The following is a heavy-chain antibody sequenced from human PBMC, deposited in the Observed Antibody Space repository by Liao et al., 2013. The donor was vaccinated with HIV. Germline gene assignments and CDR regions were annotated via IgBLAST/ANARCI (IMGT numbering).Heavy chain of an antibody. V-gene: IGHV4-30-4*07. J-gene: IGHJ3*02. CDR1: GGSISSGGYS. CDR2: ISYIGNT. CDR3: ARVITTSANAFDI. Sequence: QVQLQESGPGLVKPSETLSLTCAVSGGSISSGGYSWSWIRQPPGKGLEWIGYISYIGNTYSNPSLKSRLTLSIDMSENQFSLNLRSVTAADTAVYYCARVITTSANAFDIWGQGTMVTVSS. D-gene: IGHD3-22*01.